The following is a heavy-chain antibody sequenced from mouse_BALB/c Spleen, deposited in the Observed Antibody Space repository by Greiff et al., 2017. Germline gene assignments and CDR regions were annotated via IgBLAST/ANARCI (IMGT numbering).Heavy chain of an antibody. V-gene: IGHV5-17*02. Sequence: DVQLVESGGGLVQPGGSRKLSCAASGFTFSSFGMHWVRQAPEKGLEWVAYISSGSSTIYYADTVKGRFTISRDNPKNTLFLQMTSLRSEDTAMYYCAREKFKYYFDYWGQGTTLTVSS. CDR1: GFTFSSFG. CDR3: AREKFKYYFDY. J-gene: IGHJ2*01. CDR2: ISSGSSTI.